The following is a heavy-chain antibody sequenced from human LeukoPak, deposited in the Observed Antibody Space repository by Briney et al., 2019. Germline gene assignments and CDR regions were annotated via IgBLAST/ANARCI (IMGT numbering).Heavy chain of an antibody. Sequence: SQTLSLTCTVSGGSISSGGYYWSWIRQHPGKGLEWIGYIYYSGSTYYNPSLKSRVTISVDTSKNQFSLKLSSVTTADTAVYYCARVSRVVPAAISSYYYYGMDVWGQGTTVTVSS. CDR2: IYYSGST. V-gene: IGHV4-31*03. J-gene: IGHJ6*02. CDR1: GGSISSGGYY. CDR3: ARVSRVVPAAISSYYYYGMDV. D-gene: IGHD2-2*01.